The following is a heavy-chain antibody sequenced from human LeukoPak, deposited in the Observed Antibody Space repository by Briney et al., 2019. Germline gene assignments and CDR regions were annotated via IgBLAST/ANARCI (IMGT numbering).Heavy chain of an antibody. J-gene: IGHJ4*02. V-gene: IGHV3-33*03. CDR3: ASMVRGVTENDY. Sequence: PGGSLRLSCAASGFTFSSYGMHWVRQAPGKGLEWVAVIWYDGSNKYYADSVKGRFTIYRDNAKNSLYLQMNSLRAEDTAVYYCASMVRGVTENDYWGQGTLVTVSS. CDR1: GFTFSSYG. CDR2: IWYDGSNK. D-gene: IGHD3-10*01.